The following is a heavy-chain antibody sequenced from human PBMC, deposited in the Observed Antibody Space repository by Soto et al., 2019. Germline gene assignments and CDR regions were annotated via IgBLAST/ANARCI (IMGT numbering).Heavy chain of an antibody. V-gene: IGHV4-34*01. CDR2: INHSGST. Sequence: QVQLQQWGAGLLKPSETLSLTCAVYGGSFSGYYWSWIRQPPGKGLEWIEEINHSGSTNSNPSLKGRVTISLDTSKNQFSLKVSSVTAADTAGYYGARFGVVVPAAIVYWGQSTLVTVSS. CDR1: GGSFSGYY. J-gene: IGHJ4*02. D-gene: IGHD2-2*01. CDR3: ARFGVVVPAAIVY.